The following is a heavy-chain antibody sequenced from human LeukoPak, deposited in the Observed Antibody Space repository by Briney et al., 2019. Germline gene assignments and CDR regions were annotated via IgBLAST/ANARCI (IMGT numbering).Heavy chain of an antibody. CDR2: ISGSGSST. D-gene: IGHD2-2*01. V-gene: IGHV3-23*01. J-gene: IGHJ4*02. CDR3: ARSDCSVITRYVLDY. Sequence: GGSLRLSCAASGFTFTNHAMIWVRQAPGKGLVWVSGISGSGSSTDYADSVRGRFTIFKDNSKNTLDLQMSSLRAEDTAVYFCARSDCSVITRYVLDYWGRGTLVTVSS. CDR1: GFTFTNHA.